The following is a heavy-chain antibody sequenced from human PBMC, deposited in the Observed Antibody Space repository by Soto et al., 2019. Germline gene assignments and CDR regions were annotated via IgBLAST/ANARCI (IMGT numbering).Heavy chain of an antibody. D-gene: IGHD6-6*01. CDR1: GFTVSSNY. J-gene: IGHJ3*02. CDR2: IYSGGST. Sequence: GGSLRLSCAASGFTVSSNYMSWVRQAPGKGLEWVSVIYSGGSTYYADSVKGRFTISRHNSKNTLYLQMNSLRAEDTAVYYCARAYSGQHVTIGAFDIWGQGTMVTVSS. V-gene: IGHV3-53*04. CDR3: ARAYSGQHVTIGAFDI.